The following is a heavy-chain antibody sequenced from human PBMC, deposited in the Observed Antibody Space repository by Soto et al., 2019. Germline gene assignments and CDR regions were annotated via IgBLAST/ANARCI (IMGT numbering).Heavy chain of an antibody. V-gene: IGHV3-23*01. CDR1: GLTFGSRA. D-gene: IGHD3-10*01. CDR3: ARGSTESYPGSRIFDF. Sequence: GGSLRLSCVASGLTFGSRAMSWVRQAPGEGLQWVATITDNGGDAKYADSVRGRFVISRDNSKKTLYLQMTSLTAEDSAMYFCARGSTESYPGSRIFDFCGRGTLVTVSS. CDR2: ITDNGGDA. J-gene: IGHJ4*02.